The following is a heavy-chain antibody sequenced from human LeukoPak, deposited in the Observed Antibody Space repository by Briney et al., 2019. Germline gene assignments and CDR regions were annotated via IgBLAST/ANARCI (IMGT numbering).Heavy chain of an antibody. Sequence: SETLSLTCGVSGVPFSTYYWSWIRQSPEKGLEWIGEVNHSGYTNYNPSLKGRVTISVDTSKNQFSLKLSSVTAADTAVYYCARQLYGSDYWGQGTLVTVSS. V-gene: IGHV4-34*01. J-gene: IGHJ4*02. D-gene: IGHD4-17*01. CDR3: ARQLYGSDY. CDR1: GVPFSTYY. CDR2: VNHSGYT.